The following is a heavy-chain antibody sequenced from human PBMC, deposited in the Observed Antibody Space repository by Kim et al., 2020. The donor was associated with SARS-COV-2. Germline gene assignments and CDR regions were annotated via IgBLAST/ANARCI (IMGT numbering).Heavy chain of an antibody. CDR1: GFSLSTSGVG. J-gene: IGHJ5*02. CDR3: AHSLITMVRGVIRWWFDP. CDR2: IYWDDDK. Sequence: SGPTLVNPTQTLTLTCTFSGFSLSTSGVGVGWIRQPPGKALEWLALIYWDDDKRYSPSLKSRLTITKDTSKNQVVLTMTNMDPVDTAPYYCAHSLITMVRGVIRWWFDPWGQGTLVTVSS. D-gene: IGHD3-10*01. V-gene: IGHV2-5*02.